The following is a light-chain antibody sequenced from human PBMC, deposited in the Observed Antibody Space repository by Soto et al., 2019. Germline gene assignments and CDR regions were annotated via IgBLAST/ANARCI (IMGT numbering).Light chain of an antibody. CDR1: QSVTSGY. V-gene: IGKV3-20*01. CDR3: QQYGGSPRLT. Sequence: IVLTQSPGTLSLSPGERATLSCRASQSVTSGYLAWYQQKPGQAPRLLIYGASSRATDIPDRFSGSGSGTGFTLTISRLEPEDFAVYYCQQYGGSPRLTFGGGTKVEIK. CDR2: GAS. J-gene: IGKJ4*01.